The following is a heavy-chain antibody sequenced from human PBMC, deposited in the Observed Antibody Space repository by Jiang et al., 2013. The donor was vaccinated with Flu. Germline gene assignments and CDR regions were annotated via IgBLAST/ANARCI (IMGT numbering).Heavy chain of an antibody. CDR2: IIPIFGTA. Sequence: EGIIPIFGTANYAQKFQGRVTITADKSTSTAYMELSSLRSEDTAVYYCARSYYGMDVWGQGTTVTVSS. J-gene: IGHJ6*02. CDR3: ARSYYGMDV. V-gene: IGHV1-69*06.